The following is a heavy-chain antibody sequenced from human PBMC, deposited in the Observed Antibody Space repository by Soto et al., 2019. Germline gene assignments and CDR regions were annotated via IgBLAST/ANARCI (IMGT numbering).Heavy chain of an antibody. V-gene: IGHV1-58*01. D-gene: IGHD3-3*01. CDR3: ATRSGWDVYYYYGMDV. CDR2: IVVGSGNT. Sequence: VRQARGQRLEWIGWIVVGSGNTNYAQKFQERVTITRDMSTSTAYMELSSLRSEDTAVYYCATRSGWDVYYYYGMDVWGQGTTVTVSS. J-gene: IGHJ6*02.